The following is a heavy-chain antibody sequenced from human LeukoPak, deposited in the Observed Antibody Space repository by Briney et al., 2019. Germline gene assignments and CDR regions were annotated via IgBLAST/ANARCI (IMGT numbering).Heavy chain of an antibody. Sequence: GGSLRLSCAASGFTFSSYGMHWVRQAPGKGLEWVAFLRYDGSNKYYADSVKGRFTISRDNSKNTLYLQMNSLRAEDAAVYYCAKDDYGDFSFDYWGQGTLVTVSS. CDR2: LRYDGSNK. V-gene: IGHV3-30*02. CDR3: AKDDYGDFSFDY. CDR1: GFTFSSYG. D-gene: IGHD4-17*01. J-gene: IGHJ4*02.